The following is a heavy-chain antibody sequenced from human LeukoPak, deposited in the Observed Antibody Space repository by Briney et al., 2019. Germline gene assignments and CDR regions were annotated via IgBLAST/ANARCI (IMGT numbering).Heavy chain of an antibody. CDR3: ARTSHESVLYWSNP. V-gene: IGHV1-18*01. Sequence: ASVKVSCEASGYTFTTYGFGWVRQAPGQGLEWMGWISGYNGNTNYAQKFQGRVTMTTDTSTSTAYMELRSLRSDDTAVYYCARTSHESVLYWSNPWGQGTLVNVSS. CDR2: ISGYNGNT. CDR1: GYTFTTYG. D-gene: IGHD2-8*02. J-gene: IGHJ5*02.